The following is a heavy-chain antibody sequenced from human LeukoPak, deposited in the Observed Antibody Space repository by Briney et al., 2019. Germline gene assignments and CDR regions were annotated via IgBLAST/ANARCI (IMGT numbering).Heavy chain of an antibody. Sequence: GGSLRLSCAASGFPLSSSGMHWVRQAPGKGLEWVTFIRYDGSTNYYADSVKGRFTISRDNSKNTLYLEMNSLRAEDTAVYYCAELGITMIGGVWGKGTTVTISS. J-gene: IGHJ6*04. CDR3: AELGITMIGGV. V-gene: IGHV3-30*02. CDR2: IRYDGSTN. CDR1: GFPLSSSG. D-gene: IGHD3-10*02.